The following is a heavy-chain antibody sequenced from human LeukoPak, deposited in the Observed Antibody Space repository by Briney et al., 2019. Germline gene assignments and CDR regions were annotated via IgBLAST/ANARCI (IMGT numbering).Heavy chain of an antibody. J-gene: IGHJ4*02. CDR2: IYYSGST. Sequence: SETLSLTCTVSGGSISSYYWSWIRQPPGKGLEWIGYIYYSGSTNYNPSLKSRVTISVDTSKNQFSLKLSSVTAADTAVYYCGSGGRIWDYSTWGQGTLVTVSP. V-gene: IGHV4-59*01. CDR1: GGSISSYY. D-gene: IGHD3-16*01. CDR3: GSGGRIWDYST.